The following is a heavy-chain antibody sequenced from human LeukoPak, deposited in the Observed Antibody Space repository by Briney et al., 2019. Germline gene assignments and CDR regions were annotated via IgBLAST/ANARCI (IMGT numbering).Heavy chain of an antibody. CDR2: IYYSGST. CDR1: GGSIISTPYY. J-gene: IGHJ4*02. V-gene: IGHV4-39*01. CDR3: ARPVVVVAASLYYLDY. D-gene: IGHD2-15*01. Sequence: SETLSLTCTVSGGSIISTPYYWGWIRQPPGKGLEWIGSIYYSGSTYYNLSLKSRVTISVDTSKNQFSLKLSSVTAADTAMYYCARPVVVVAASLYYLDYWGRGTLVTVSS.